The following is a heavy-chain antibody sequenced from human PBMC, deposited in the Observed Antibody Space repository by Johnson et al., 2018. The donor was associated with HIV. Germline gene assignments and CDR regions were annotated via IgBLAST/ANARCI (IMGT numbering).Heavy chain of an antibody. V-gene: IGHV3-7*01. CDR2: IKQDGSEK. CDR3: AREAGTAFDI. CDR1: GFTFSNYW. J-gene: IGHJ3*02. Sequence: VQLVESGGDLVQPGGSLRLSCAASGFTFSNYWMSWVRQAPGKGLEWVANIKQDGSEKYYVDSVRGRFTISRDNAQNSLNLQMNSLRAEDTAVYYCAREAGTAFDIWGQGTMVTVSS.